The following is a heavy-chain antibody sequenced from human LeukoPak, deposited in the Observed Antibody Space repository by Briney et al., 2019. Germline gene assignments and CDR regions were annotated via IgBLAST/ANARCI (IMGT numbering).Heavy chain of an antibody. CDR1: GFTVSSNY. D-gene: IGHD3-22*01. CDR2: IYSGGST. CDR3: ASFGDSSGYYGGYFDY. V-gene: IGHV3-66*02. Sequence: PGGSLRLSCAASGFTVSSNYMSWVRQAPGKGLEWVSVIYSGGSTYYADPVKGRFTISRDNSKNTLYLQMNSLRAEDTAVYYCASFGDSSGYYGGYFDYWGQGTLVTVSS. J-gene: IGHJ4*02.